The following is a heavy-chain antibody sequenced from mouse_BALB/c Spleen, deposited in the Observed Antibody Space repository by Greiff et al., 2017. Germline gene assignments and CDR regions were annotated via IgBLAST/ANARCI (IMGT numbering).Heavy chain of an antibody. CDR3: TGGLRQGNFDY. Sequence: VQLQQSGTVLARPGASVKMSCKASGYTFTSYWMHWVKQRPGQGLEWIGAIYPGNSDTSYNQKFKGKAKLTAVTSTSTAYMELSSLTNEDSAVYYCTGGLRQGNFDYWGQGTTLTVSS. V-gene: IGHV1-5*01. CDR2: IYPGNSDT. J-gene: IGHJ2*01. D-gene: IGHD2-2*01. CDR1: GYTFTSYW.